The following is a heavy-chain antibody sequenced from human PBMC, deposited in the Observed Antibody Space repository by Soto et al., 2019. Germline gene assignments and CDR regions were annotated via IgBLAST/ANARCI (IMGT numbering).Heavy chain of an antibody. CDR2: IDWDDDK. J-gene: IGHJ6*03. CDR1: GFSLSITRMS. V-gene: IGHV2-70*11. CDR3: ARLGLGLVSHVYMDV. D-gene: IGHD3-9*01. Sequence: SGPTLVNPTQTLTLTCAFSGFSLSITRMSVSWIRQPPGMALEWLARIDWDDDKYYNTALKTRLTISKDTSKNQVVLTMTNMDPVDTATYYCARLGLGLVSHVYMDVWGRGTTVTVSS.